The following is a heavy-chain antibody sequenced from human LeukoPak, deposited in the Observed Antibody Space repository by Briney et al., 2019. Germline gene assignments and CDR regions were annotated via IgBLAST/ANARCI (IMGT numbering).Heavy chain of an antibody. D-gene: IGHD6-19*01. CDR1: GGSISSYY. CDR3: ASIAVAGTFADY. J-gene: IGHJ4*02. V-gene: IGHV4-59*01. CDR2: IYYSGST. Sequence: SETLSLTCTVSGGSISSYYWSWIRQPPGKGLGWIGYIYYSGSTNYNPSLKSRVTISVDTSKNQFSLKLSSVTAADTAVYYCASIAVAGTFADYWRQGTLVTVSS.